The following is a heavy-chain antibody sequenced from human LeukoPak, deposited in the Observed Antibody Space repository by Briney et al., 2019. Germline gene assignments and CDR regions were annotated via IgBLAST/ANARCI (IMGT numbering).Heavy chain of an antibody. D-gene: IGHD3-16*02. J-gene: IGHJ4*02. CDR3: ARGSANYDYVWGSYRYTSHFDY. CDR1: GGSISGYY. Sequence: NSSETLSLTCTVSGGSISGYYWSWIRQPPGKGLEWIGEINHSGSTNYNPSLKSRVTISVDTSKNQFSLKLSSVTAADTAVYYCARGSANYDYVWGSYRYTSHFDYWGQGTLVTVSS. CDR2: INHSGST. V-gene: IGHV4-34*01.